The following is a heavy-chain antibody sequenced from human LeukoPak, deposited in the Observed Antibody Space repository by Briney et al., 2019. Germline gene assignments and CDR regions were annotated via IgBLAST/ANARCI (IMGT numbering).Heavy chain of an antibody. D-gene: IGHD1-1*01. V-gene: IGHV3-66*01. CDR1: GFTVSSNY. CDR3: ARGGTDDYFDY. J-gene: IGHJ4*02. CDR2: IYSGGST. Sequence: GGSLRLSCAASGFTVSSNYMSWVRQAPGKGLEWVSVIYSGGSTYYADSVKGRFTISRDNSKNTLYLQMNSLRAEDTAVYYRARGGTDDYFDYWGQGTLVSVSS.